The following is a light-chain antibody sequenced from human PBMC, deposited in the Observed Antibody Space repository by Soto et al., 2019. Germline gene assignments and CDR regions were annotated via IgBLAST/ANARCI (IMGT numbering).Light chain of an antibody. CDR1: QGISSY. J-gene: IGKJ1*01. Sequence: IQLTQSPSSLSASVGDRVTITCRASQGISSYLAWYQQKPGKAPKLLIYAASTLQSGFPSRFSGSGSGTDFTLTISSLQPEDFATYYCQQLNSYLWTFGQGTKVDIK. V-gene: IGKV1-9*01. CDR3: QQLNSYLWT. CDR2: AAS.